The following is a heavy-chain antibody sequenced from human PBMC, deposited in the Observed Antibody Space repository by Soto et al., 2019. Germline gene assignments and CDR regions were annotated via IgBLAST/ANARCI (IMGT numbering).Heavy chain of an antibody. CDR1: GGSISSGGYY. D-gene: IGHD1-26*01. V-gene: IGHV4-31*03. CDR2: IYYSGST. CDR3: ARGRGSYSHYFDY. Sequence: QVQLQESGPGLVKPSQTLSLTCTVSGGSISSGGYYWSWIRQHPGKGLEWIGYIYYSGSTYYNPALKSRVTISVYTSKNHFSLKLSSVTAADTAVYYCARGRGSYSHYFDYWGQGTLVTVSS. J-gene: IGHJ4*02.